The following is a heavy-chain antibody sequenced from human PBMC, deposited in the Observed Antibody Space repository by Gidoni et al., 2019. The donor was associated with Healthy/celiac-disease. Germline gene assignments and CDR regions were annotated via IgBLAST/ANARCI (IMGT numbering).Heavy chain of an antibody. J-gene: IGHJ6*03. D-gene: IGHD4-17*01. CDR3: ARDSYYGDYEFYYYYYMDV. Sequence: QVQLVESGGGVVQPGRSLRLSCADSGLTFSSYAMHWFRQAPGKGLEGVAVISHDGINQYYADSVKGRFTISRDNSNNTLYLQMNSLRAEYTAVYYCARDSYYGDYEFYYYYYMDVWGKGTTVTVSS. V-gene: IGHV3-30-3*01. CDR1: GLTFSSYA. CDR2: ISHDGINQ.